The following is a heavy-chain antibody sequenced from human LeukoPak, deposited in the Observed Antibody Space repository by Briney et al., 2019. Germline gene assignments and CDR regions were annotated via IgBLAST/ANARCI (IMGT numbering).Heavy chain of an antibody. CDR1: GFTFSSYT. D-gene: IGHD1-1*01. CDR2: IWFDGSKK. CDR3: AREAYNLAGDY. Sequence: PGGSLRLSCAASGFTFSSYTMSWVRQAPGKGLEWVAVIWFDGSKKSYADSVRGRFTISRDNSKNTLDLYMNNLRVEDTATYYCAREAYNLAGDYWGQGTLVTVSS. V-gene: IGHV3-33*08. J-gene: IGHJ4*02.